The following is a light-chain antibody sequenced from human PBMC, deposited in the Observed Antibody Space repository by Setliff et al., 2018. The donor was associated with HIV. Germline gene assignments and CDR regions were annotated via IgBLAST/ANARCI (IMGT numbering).Light chain of an antibody. Sequence: QSALTQPASVSGSPGQSITISCTGTSSDVGGYNNLLWHQQHPGKAPRLMIYDVSKRPSGVSNRFSGSKSGNTASLTISGLQAEDEADYYCSSYTSRTTDVFGTGTKVTV. CDR3: SSYTSRTTDV. CDR2: DVS. V-gene: IGLV2-14*01. J-gene: IGLJ1*01. CDR1: SSDVGGYNN.